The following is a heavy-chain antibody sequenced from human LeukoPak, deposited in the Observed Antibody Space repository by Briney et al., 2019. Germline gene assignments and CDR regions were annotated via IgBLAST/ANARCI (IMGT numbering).Heavy chain of an antibody. D-gene: IGHD5-12*01. Sequence: GGSLRLSCAASGFTFSSYAMHWVRQAPGKGLEWVAVISYDGSNKYYADSVKGRFTISRDNSKNTLYLQMNSLRAEDTAMYYCARGGATDYWGQGTLVTVSS. CDR3: ARGGATDY. V-gene: IGHV3-30-3*01. CDR2: ISYDGSNK. CDR1: GFTFSSYA. J-gene: IGHJ4*02.